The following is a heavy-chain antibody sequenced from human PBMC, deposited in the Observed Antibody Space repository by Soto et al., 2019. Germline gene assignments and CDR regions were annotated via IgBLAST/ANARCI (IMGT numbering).Heavy chain of an antibody. V-gene: IGHV3-48*01. D-gene: IGHD1-1*01. CDR2: ITSTSVT. CDR3: LGEVGFQLIY. J-gene: IGHJ4*02. CDR1: GFTFSTHS. Sequence: DVQLVESGGGLVQPGGSLRLSCAASGFTFSTHSMNWVRQAPGKGLEWISYITSTSVTMYADSVKGRFTISRDNAKNSLYLQMNSLRVEDTAVYCCLGEVGFQLIYWGQGTLVTVSS.